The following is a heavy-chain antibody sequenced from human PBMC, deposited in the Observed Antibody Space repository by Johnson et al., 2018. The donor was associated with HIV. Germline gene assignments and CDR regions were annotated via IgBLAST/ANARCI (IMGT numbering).Heavy chain of an antibody. D-gene: IGHD3-22*01. J-gene: IGHJ3*01. Sequence: MQLVASGGGEVRPGGSLSLACVASGFIFDDYGLTWVRQAPGRGLGWVSRINGDGSRSTYADSVKGRFTISRDKSDNTVYLQMNRLRAEDTAVYFCARAYSDISGYYPHAFHVWGQGTVVIVSS. CDR3: ARAYSDISGYYPHAFHV. V-gene: IGHV3-20*04. CDR2: INGDGSRS. CDR1: GFIFDDYG.